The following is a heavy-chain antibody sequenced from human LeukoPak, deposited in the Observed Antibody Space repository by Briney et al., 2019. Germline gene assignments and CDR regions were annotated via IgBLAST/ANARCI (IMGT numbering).Heavy chain of an antibody. D-gene: IGHD5-12*01. CDR2: ISPGGGPT. Sequence: GGTLRLSCAGSGFTFSSHGMNWVRQAPGKGLEWVSGISPGGGPTYYADSVKGRFTISRDDSKNTLYLQMKNLRAEDTAVYYCAKDGAWLRFDDWGQGILVTVSS. V-gene: IGHV3-23*01. CDR3: AKDGAWLRFDD. CDR1: GFTFSSHG. J-gene: IGHJ4*02.